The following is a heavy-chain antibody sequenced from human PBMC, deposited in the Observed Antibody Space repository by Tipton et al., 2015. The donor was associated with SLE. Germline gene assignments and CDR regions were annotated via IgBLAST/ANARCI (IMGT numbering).Heavy chain of an antibody. V-gene: IGHV4-39*07. D-gene: IGHD2-8*01. Sequence: TLSLTCSVSGGSVSGGSYYWAWIRQPPGKGPEWIGTIYYSGSTYYYPSLKSRITISVDTSKNQFSLEVRSVTAADTAVYYCVRLRSKVLIDYWGQGTLVTVSS. CDR3: VRLRSKVLIDY. CDR2: IYYSGST. CDR1: GGSVSGGSYY. J-gene: IGHJ4*02.